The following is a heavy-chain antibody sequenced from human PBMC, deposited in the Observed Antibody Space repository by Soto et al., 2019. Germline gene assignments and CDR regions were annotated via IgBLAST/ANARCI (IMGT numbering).Heavy chain of an antibody. CDR2: IRSKANSYAT. J-gene: IGHJ6*02. Sequence: EVQLVESGGGLVQPGGSLKLSCAASGFTFSGSAMHWVRQASGKGLEWVGRIRSKANSYATAYAASVKGRFTISRDDSKNTAYLQMNSLKTEDTAVYYCTRNQNVDTAMVYCYYYGMDVWGQGTTVTVSS. CDR1: GFTFSGSA. V-gene: IGHV3-73*02. D-gene: IGHD5-18*01. CDR3: TRNQNVDTAMVYCYYYGMDV.